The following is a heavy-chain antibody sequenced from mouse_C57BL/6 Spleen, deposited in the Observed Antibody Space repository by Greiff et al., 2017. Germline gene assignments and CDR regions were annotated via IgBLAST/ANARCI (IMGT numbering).Heavy chain of an antibody. Sequence: QVQLQQPGAELVKPGASVKLSCKASGYTFTSYWMHWVKQRPGQGLEWIGMIHPNSGSTNYNEKFKSKATLTVDKSSSTAYMQLSSLPSEDSAVYYFARSYGSSYAMDYWGQGTSVTVSS. CDR2: IHPNSGST. D-gene: IGHD1-1*01. J-gene: IGHJ4*01. V-gene: IGHV1-64*01. CDR1: GYTFTSYW. CDR3: ARSYGSSYAMDY.